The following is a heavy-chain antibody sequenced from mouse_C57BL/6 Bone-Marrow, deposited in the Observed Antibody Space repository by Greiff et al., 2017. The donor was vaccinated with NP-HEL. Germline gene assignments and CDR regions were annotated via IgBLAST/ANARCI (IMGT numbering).Heavy chain of an antibody. CDR1: GFSLTSSG. CDR2: IWSGGST. J-gene: IGHJ3*01. Sequence: QVQLQQSGPGLVQPSHSLSITCPVSGFSLTSSGVHWVRQSPGKGLAWLGVIWSGGSTDYNADFMSSLRITKDNSKSQVFFKMNSLQADYTAIYYCAKKNYGSSSFAYWGQGTLVTVSA. D-gene: IGHD1-1*01. CDR3: AKKNYGSSSFAY. V-gene: IGHV2-5*01.